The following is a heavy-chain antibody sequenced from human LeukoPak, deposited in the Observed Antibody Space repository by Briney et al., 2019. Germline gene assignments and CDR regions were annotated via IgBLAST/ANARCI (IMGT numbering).Heavy chain of an antibody. CDR2: TYYRSKWYN. J-gene: IGHJ4*02. CDR1: GDSVSSNSAA. V-gene: IGHV6-1*01. Sequence: SQTLSLTRAISGDSVSSNSAAWNWIRQSPSRGLEWLGRTYYRSKWYNDYAVSVKSRITINPDKSKKQFSLQLNSVTPEDTAVYYCARDRGTLGSGGGNFDYWGQGTLVTVSS. D-gene: IGHD1/OR15-1a*01. CDR3: ARDRGTLGSGGGNFDY.